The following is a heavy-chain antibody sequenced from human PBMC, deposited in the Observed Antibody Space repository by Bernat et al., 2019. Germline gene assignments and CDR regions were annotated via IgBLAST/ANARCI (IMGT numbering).Heavy chain of an antibody. V-gene: IGHV3-43*02. CDR2: ISGDGSST. CDR3: AKDMFHGKEAYIAVAGDFDY. CDR1: GFTFDDYA. Sequence: EVQLVESGGGVVQPGGSLRLSCAASGFTFDDYAMHWVRQAPGKGLEWVSLISGDGSSTYYADSVKGRFTISRDNSKNSLYLQMNSLRTEDTALYYCAKDMFHGKEAYIAVAGDFDYWGQGTLVTVSS. D-gene: IGHD6-19*01. J-gene: IGHJ4*02.